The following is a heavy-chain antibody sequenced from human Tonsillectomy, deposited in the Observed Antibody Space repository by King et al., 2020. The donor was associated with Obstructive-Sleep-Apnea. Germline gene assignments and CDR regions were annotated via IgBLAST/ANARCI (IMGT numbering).Heavy chain of an antibody. Sequence: VQLVESGGGLVKPGGSLRLSCAASGFTFSSYSMNWVRQAPGKGLEWVSSISSSSTYIYYADSVKGRFTISRDNAKNSLYLQMNCLRAEDTAVYYCARGSTTVTTAIFDYWGQGTLVTVSS. CDR1: GFTFSSYS. J-gene: IGHJ4*02. CDR3: ARGSTTVTTAIFDY. CDR2: ISSSSTYI. D-gene: IGHD4-17*01. V-gene: IGHV3-21*01.